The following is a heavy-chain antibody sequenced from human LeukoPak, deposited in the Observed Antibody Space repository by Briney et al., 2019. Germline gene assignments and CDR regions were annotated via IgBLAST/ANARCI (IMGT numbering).Heavy chain of an antibody. V-gene: IGHV3-48*01. D-gene: IGHD6-19*01. CDR3: VRDRGWAFDY. CDR1: GFTFNTYT. J-gene: IGHJ4*02. CDR2: INTKSKTI. Sequence: GGSLRLSCAASGFTFNTYTMNWVRQAPGKGLEWVSYINTKSKTIYYADSVKGRFTISRDNAKNSLHLQMNSLRAEDTALYYCVRDRGWAFDYWGQGTLVTVSS.